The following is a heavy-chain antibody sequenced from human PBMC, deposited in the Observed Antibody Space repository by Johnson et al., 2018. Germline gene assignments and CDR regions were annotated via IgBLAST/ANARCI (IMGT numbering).Heavy chain of an antibody. D-gene: IGHD3-22*01. Sequence: EVQLVESGAEVKKPGESLKISCKGSGYTFPTYWIGWVRQMPGKGLEWMGILSPGDSDIRYSPPFHGQVATSAAKSISTVYLQWGSLKAEDTAMYYCARHRAAYYYDSSGYYHDAFDIWGQGTMVSVSS. CDR3: ARHRAAYYYDSSGYYHDAFDI. CDR2: LSPGDSDI. J-gene: IGHJ3*02. CDR1: GYTFPTYW. V-gene: IGHV5-51*01.